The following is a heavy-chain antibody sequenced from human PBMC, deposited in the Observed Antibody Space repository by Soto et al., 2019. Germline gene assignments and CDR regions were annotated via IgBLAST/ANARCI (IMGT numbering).Heavy chain of an antibody. CDR2: INPSGGST. CDR1: GYTFTSYY. D-gene: IGHD3-10*01. V-gene: IGHV1-46*01. J-gene: IGHJ6*02. Sequence: ASVKVSCKXSGYTFTSYYMHWVRQAPGQGLEWMGIINPSGGSTSYAQKFQGRVTMTRDTSTSTVYMELSSLRSEDTAVYYCARARQRITMVRGPSMDGMDVWGRGTTVTVSS. CDR3: ARARQRITMVRGPSMDGMDV.